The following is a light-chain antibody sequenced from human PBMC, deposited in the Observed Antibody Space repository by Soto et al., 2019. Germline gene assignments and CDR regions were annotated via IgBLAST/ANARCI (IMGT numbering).Light chain of an antibody. CDR1: QSVRSN. CDR2: GAS. CDR3: QQYNNWPPWT. J-gene: IGKJ1*01. V-gene: IGKV3-15*01. Sequence: EIVMTQCPAPLSVKTGERPPLCYKASQSVRSNLAWYQQKPGQAPRLLIYGASTRATGIPARFSGSGSKTEFALTISSLQSEDFAIYCCQQYNNWPPWTFGQGTKVDIK.